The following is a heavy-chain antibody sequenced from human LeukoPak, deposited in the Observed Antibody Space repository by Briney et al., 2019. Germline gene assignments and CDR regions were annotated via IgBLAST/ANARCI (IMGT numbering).Heavy chain of an antibody. J-gene: IGHJ6*03. CDR1: GYTFTSYD. Sequence: ASVKVSCKASGYTFTSYDINWVRQAPGQGLEWMGWMNPNSGNTGYAQKFQGRVTMTRNTSISTAYMELSSLRSEDTAVYYCARQVGCSSTSCYLFYYYYYMDVWGKGTTVTVSS. V-gene: IGHV1-8*01. D-gene: IGHD2-2*01. CDR3: ARQVGCSSTSCYLFYYYYYMDV. CDR2: MNPNSGNT.